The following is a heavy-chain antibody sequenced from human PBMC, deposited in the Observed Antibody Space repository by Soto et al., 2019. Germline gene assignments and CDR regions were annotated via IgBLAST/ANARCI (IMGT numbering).Heavy chain of an antibody. V-gene: IGHV4-31*03. Sequence: SETLSLTCXVSGDSISSGGSYWNWIRQRPGKGLEWMGYIFYSGSFYYTPSLRGRVMMSADTSKNQFYLRLSSVTAADTAVYYCARGGDGYNYGYYFDYWGQGTLVTVSS. J-gene: IGHJ4*02. CDR1: GDSISSGGSY. CDR2: IFYSGSF. CDR3: ARGGDGYNYGYYFDY. D-gene: IGHD5-12*01.